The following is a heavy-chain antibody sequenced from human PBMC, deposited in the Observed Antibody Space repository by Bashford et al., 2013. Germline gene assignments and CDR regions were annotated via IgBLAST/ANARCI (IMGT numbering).Heavy chain of an antibody. CDR2: IYSSGIT. Sequence: TLSLTCTVSGGSISGGDSYWTSDPPSPHGKALECIGYIYSSGITHYNSSLKSRASISVDTAKNQFALRLTSVTAADSGVYYCARQKTLYDFSSYHYKEGYAMDVWGQGTTVTVSS. D-gene: IGHD3/OR15-3a*01. CDR3: ARQKTLYDFSSYHYKEGYAMDV. V-gene: IGHV4-30-4*01. CDR1: GGSISGGDSY. J-gene: IGHJ6*02.